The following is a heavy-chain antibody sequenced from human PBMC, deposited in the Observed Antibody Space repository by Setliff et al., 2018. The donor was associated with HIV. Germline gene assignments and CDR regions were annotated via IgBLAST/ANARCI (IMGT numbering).Heavy chain of an antibody. V-gene: IGHV1-3*01. D-gene: IGHD3-10*01. CDR3: ARKGSGSSFDFEY. CDR2: ITGGSGNT. CDR1: GYTFISYA. Sequence: ASVKVSCKASGYTFISYAIHWVRQAPGQSLEWMGWITGGSGNTKYSEKFQGRVTLARDTSASTAYMELSSLRSEDTAVYYCARKGSGSSFDFEYWGQGTLVTVSS. J-gene: IGHJ4*02.